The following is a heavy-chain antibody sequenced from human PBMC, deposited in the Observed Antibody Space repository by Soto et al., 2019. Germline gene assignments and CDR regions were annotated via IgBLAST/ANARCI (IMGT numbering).Heavy chain of an antibody. CDR3: ARGHGIYVRFDS. V-gene: IGHV4-59*02. D-gene: IGHD3-10*02. J-gene: IGHJ4*02. CDR1: GGSVYDFY. CDR2: IYNNGRT. Sequence: SETMSLTCSVSGGSVYDFYWNWLRQTPGKGLEWIGNIYNNGRTNYNPSLKNRVTISIDTSKNQFSLHLSSVTTADTAMYFCARGHGIYVRFDSWGQGTLVTVSS.